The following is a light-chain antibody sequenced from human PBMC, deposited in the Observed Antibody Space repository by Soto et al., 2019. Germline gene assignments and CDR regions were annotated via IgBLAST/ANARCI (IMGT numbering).Light chain of an antibody. CDR1: GNDIGGYSY. CDR3: ASYAGSNNWGV. CDR2: EVY. V-gene: IGLV2-8*01. J-gene: IGLJ3*02. Sequence: QSALTQPPSASGFPGQSVTISCTGTGNDIGGYSYVSWYQQHPGKAPKLIIYEVYKQPSGVPDRFAGAKTGNTASLTVSGLQVEDEADYYCASYAGSNNWGVFGGGTKLTVL.